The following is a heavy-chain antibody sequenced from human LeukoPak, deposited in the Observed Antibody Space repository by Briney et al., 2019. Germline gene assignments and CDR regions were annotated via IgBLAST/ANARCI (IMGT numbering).Heavy chain of an antibody. CDR2: ISGDGGST. V-gene: IGHV3-43*02. CDR1: GFTFDDYA. CDR3: AKDIILGVPAEGMDV. J-gene: IGHJ6*02. D-gene: IGHD2-2*01. Sequence: GGSLRLSCAASGFTFDDYAMHWVRQAPGKGLEWVSLISGDGGSTYYADSVKGRFTISRDNSKNSPYLQMNSLRTEDTASYYCAKDIILGVPAEGMDVWGQGTTVTVSS.